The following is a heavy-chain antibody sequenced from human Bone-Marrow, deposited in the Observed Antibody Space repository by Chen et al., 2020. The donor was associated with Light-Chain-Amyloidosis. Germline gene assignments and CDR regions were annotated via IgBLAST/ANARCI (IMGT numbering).Heavy chain of an antibody. CDR3: ARLYCSGGSCRYYYYYMDV. CDR1: GGSISSSSYY. Sequence: QLQLQESGPGLVKPSETLSLTCTVSGGSISSSSYYWGWIRQPPGKGLAWIGSIYYRGSTYYNPSLKSRVTISVDTSKNQFSLKLSSVTAADTAVYYCARLYCSGGSCRYYYYYMDVWGKGTTVTVSS. V-gene: IGHV4-39*01. CDR2: IYYRGST. D-gene: IGHD2-15*01. J-gene: IGHJ6*03.